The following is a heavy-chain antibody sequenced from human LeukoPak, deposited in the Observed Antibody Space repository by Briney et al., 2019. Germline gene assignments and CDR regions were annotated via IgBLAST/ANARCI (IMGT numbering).Heavy chain of an antibody. CDR3: AKASSKSVVGGGVDD. V-gene: IGHV3-30*18. CDR2: MSHDGSNK. D-gene: IGHD1-26*01. J-gene: IGHJ4*02. CDR1: GFTFRHYG. Sequence: GGSLRLSCAASGFTFRHYGMHWVRQAPGKGLEWVALMSHDGSNKYYGDSVKGRFTISRDNSKNTLYLQMNSLRAEDTAVYYCAKASSKSVVGGGVDDWGQGTLVTVSS.